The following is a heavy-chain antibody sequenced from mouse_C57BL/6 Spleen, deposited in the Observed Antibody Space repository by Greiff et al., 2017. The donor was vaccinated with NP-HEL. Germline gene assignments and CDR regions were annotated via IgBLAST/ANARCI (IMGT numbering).Heavy chain of an antibody. CDR1: GYTFTSYW. CDR3: ARSEGRGPYAMDY. V-gene: IGHV1-52*01. J-gene: IGHJ4*01. CDR2: IDPSDSET. D-gene: IGHD1-1*01. Sequence: QVQLQQPGAELVRPGSSVKLSCKASGYTFTSYWMHWVKQRPIQGLEWIGNIDPSDSETHYNQKFKDKATLTVDKSSSTAYMQLSSLTSEDSAVYYCARSEGRGPYAMDYWGQGTSVTVSS.